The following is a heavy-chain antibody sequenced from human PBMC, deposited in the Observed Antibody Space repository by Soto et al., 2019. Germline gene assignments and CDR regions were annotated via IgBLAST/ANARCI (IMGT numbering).Heavy chain of an antibody. D-gene: IGHD3-10*01. Sequence: QVQLQESGPGLVKPSETLSLTCTVSDDSSSNYKWSWIRQPPGRRLEWIGYIDSNGGTSYNPSLQSRVTMSIDTSTKQIFLKVSSVPAADTAVYYCVRQGFGRLHGLVDVWGQGTTVTVSS. CDR2: IDSNGGT. CDR3: VRQGFGRLHGLVDV. V-gene: IGHV4-59*08. CDR1: DDSSSNYK. J-gene: IGHJ6*02.